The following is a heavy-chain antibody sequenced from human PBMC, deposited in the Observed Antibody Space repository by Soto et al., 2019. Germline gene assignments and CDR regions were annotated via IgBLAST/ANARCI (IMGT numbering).Heavy chain of an antibody. V-gene: IGHV1-2*02. D-gene: IGHD1-26*01. J-gene: IGHJ5*02. CDR1: GYTFTGYY. CDR3: ARFEVGSRPSPKGFDP. CDR2: INPNSGGT. Sequence: ASVKVSCKASGYTFTGYYMHWVRQAPGQGLEWMGWINPNSGGTNYAQKFQGRVTMTRDTSISTAYMELSRLRSDDTAVYYCARFEVGSRPSPKGFDPWGQGTLVTVYS.